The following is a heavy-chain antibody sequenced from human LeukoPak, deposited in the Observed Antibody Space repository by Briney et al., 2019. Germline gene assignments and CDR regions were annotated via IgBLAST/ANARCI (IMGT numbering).Heavy chain of an antibody. CDR3: TRYNNDHFDY. CDR1: GFTFSSYA. Sequence: PGGSLRLSCAASGFTFSSYAMSWFRQTPGRGLEWVAVIAYDGSRAFYADSVKGRFTISRDNSKNTMSVQMDDLRAEDTAVYYCTRYNNDHFDYWGQGTLVTVSS. J-gene: IGHJ4*02. CDR2: IAYDGSRA. V-gene: IGHV3-33*08. D-gene: IGHD1-14*01.